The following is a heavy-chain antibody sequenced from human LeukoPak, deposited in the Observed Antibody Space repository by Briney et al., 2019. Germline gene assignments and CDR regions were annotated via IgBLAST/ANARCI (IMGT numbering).Heavy chain of an antibody. J-gene: IGHJ4*02. D-gene: IGHD2-15*01. CDR1: GFTCSSYS. CDR2: ISSSSSYI. V-gene: IGHV3-21*04. CDR3: STPGGSEAGC. Sequence: MPGGSLRLSCAASGFTCSSYSMNWVRQAPGKGLEWVSSISSSSSYIYNADSVKGRFTISRDNSKNTLYLQMNSLRAEDTAVYYCSTPGGSEAGCWGQGTLVTDSS.